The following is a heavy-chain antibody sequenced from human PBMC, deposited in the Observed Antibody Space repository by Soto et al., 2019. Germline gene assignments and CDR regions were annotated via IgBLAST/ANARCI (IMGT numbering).Heavy chain of an antibody. CDR2: IYYAGDT. V-gene: IGHV4-39*01. Sequence: SETLSLTCTVSGGSISSSSYYWGWVRQSPGKGLEWIGSIYYAGDTQYNPSLKSRVTLSVDRSNNQFSLKVTSVTAADTAVYYCARQDATMGYYAFWSGFPVAHWGQGTLVTVSS. J-gene: IGHJ4*02. CDR1: GGSISSSSYY. D-gene: IGHD3-3*01. CDR3: ARQDATMGYYAFWSGFPVAH.